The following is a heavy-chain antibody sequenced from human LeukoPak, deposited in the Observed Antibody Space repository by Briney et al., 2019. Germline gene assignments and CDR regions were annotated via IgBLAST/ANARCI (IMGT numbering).Heavy chain of an antibody. CDR3: ARKAVPAESRFDP. CDR1: GYTFTGYY. Sequence: ASVKVSVTASGYTFTGYYIHGVRQAPGQGLEWMGCINPNNGDTNYAQQFQGRVTMTRDTSISTAYMELSRLRSDDTAVYYCARKAVPAESRFDPWGQGTLVTVSS. CDR2: INPNNGDT. D-gene: IGHD2-2*01. V-gene: IGHV1-2*02. J-gene: IGHJ5*02.